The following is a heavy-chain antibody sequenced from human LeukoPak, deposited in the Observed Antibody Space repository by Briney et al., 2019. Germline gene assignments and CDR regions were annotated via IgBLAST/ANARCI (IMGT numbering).Heavy chain of an antibody. J-gene: IGHJ4*02. Sequence: GGSLRLSCATSGFTFDRHWMHWVRHAPGKGLVWVSRINSDGIHTTYADSVKGRFTISRDNAKNTLYLQMNSLRAEDTAVYYCARAAVIAGGSAYWGQGTLVTVSS. D-gene: IGHD6-13*01. V-gene: IGHV3-74*01. CDR2: INSDGIHT. CDR1: GFTFDRHW. CDR3: ARAAVIAGGSAY.